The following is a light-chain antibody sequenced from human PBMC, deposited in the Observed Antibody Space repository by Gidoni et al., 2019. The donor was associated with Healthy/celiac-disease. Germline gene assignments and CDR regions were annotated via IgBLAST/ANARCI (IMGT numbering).Light chain of an antibody. Sequence: DIVMTQSPLSPPVTPGEPASISCRSSQSLLHSNGYNYLDWYLQKPGQSPQLLIYLGSNRASGVPDRFSGSGSGTDFTLKISRVEAEDVGVYYCMQALQTPWTFXQXTKVXIK. J-gene: IGKJ1*01. CDR3: MQALQTPWT. CDR2: LGS. CDR1: QSLLHSNGYNY. V-gene: IGKV2-28*01.